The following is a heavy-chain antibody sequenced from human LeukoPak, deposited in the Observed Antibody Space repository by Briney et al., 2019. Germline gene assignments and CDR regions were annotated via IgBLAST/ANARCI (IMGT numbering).Heavy chain of an antibody. CDR2: INHSGST. CDR1: GGSFSGYY. D-gene: IGHD2-2*01. Sequence: PSETLSLTCAVYGGSFSGYYWSWIRQPPGKGLEWIGEINHSGSTNYNPSLRSRVTVSVHTSKNQLSLKLSSVTAADTAVYYCARRGYCSSTSCWFGYFDYWGQGTLVTVSS. J-gene: IGHJ4*02. V-gene: IGHV4-34*01. CDR3: ARRGYCSSTSCWFGYFDY.